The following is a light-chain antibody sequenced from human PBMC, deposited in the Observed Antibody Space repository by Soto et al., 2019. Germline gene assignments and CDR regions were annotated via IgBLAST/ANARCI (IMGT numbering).Light chain of an antibody. V-gene: IGKV3D-15*01. J-gene: IGKJ1*01. Sequence: DIVMTQSPATLSVSPGERATLSCRASQSIRTDLAWYQQKSGQGPRLLIYDASTRATGIPARFSGSGSGTEFTLTISSLQSEDFTVYSCLQYHNLWAFGQGTKVDIK. CDR2: DAS. CDR3: LQYHNLWA. CDR1: QSIRTD.